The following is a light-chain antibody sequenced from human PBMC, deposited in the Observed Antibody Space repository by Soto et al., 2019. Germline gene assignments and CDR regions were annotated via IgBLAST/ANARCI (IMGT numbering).Light chain of an antibody. Sequence: QSVLTQPRSVSGSPGQSVTISCTGTSSDVGSYNYVSWHQQHPGKAPKLVIYDVTQRPSGVPDRFSASKSGITASLTISGLQAEDEADYYCCSYAAGDSFKFGGGTKLTVX. CDR2: DVT. CDR3: CSYAAGDSFK. CDR1: SSDVGSYNY. V-gene: IGLV2-11*01. J-gene: IGLJ2*01.